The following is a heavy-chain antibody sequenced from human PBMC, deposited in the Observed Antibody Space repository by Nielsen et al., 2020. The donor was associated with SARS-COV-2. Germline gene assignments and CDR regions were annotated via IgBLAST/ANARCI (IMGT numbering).Heavy chain of an antibody. CDR2: INPNSGGT. D-gene: IGHD6-19*01. V-gene: IGHV1-2*06. CDR1: GYTFTGYY. J-gene: IGHJ4*02. Sequence: ASVKVSCKASGYTFTGYYMHWVRQAPGQGLEWMGRINPNSGGTNYAQKFQGRVTMTRDTSISTAYMELSRLRSDDTAVYYCAREPPVAGGAFFDYWGQGTLVTVSS. CDR3: AREPPVAGGAFFDY.